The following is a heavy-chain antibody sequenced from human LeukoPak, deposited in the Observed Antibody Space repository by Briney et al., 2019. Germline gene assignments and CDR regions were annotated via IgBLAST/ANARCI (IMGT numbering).Heavy chain of an antibody. CDR2: IRGSGGDI. V-gene: IGHV3-23*01. J-gene: IGHJ3*01. D-gene: IGHD4-17*01. CDR3: GKDPNGDYIGAFDF. Sequence: PGGSLRLSCVASGLAFMNYAMTWVRQAPGKGLDWVSVIRGSGGDIRYADSVKGRFTISRDNSVNTLYLQMHSLRAEDTAVYYCGKDPNGDYIGAFDFWGQGTMVTVSS. CDR1: GLAFMNYA.